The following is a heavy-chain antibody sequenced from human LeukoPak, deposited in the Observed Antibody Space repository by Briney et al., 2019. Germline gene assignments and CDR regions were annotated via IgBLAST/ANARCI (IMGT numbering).Heavy chain of an antibody. V-gene: IGHV4-34*01. Sequence: SETLSFTCAVYGGSFSGYYWSWIRQPPGKGLEWIGEINHSGSTNYNPSLKSRFTISVDTSKNQLPLTLSAVTAADTAACYCLRRGYCSSSSCQQLFHYWGGRPLVSLSS. CDR2: INHSGST. CDR3: LRRGYCSSSSCQQLFHY. J-gene: IGHJ4*02. D-gene: IGHD2-2*01. CDR1: GGSFSGYY.